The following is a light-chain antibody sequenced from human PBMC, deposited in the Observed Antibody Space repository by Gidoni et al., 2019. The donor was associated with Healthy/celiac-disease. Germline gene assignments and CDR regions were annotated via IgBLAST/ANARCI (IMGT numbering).Light chain of an antibody. J-gene: IGLJ1*01. CDR1: SSDVGGYNY. Sequence: HSALPHPAPVPGSPGQSITISCTGTSSDVGGYNYVSWYQQHPGKAPKLMIYDASNRPSGVSNRFSGSKSGNMASLTISGLQAEDEADYYCSSYTSSSTVFGTGTKVTVL. CDR3: SSYTSSSTV. V-gene: IGLV2-14*01. CDR2: DAS.